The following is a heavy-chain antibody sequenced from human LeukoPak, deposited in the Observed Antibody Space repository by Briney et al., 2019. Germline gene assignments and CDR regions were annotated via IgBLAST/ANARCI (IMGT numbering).Heavy chain of an antibody. Sequence: GASVKVSCKASGGTFSSYAISWVRQAPGQGLEWMGGIIPIFGTANYAQKFQGSVTITTDESTSTAYMELSSLRSEDTAVYYCARGLTGEPYYYYMDVWGKGTTVTVSS. D-gene: IGHD7-27*01. CDR1: GGTFSSYA. CDR3: ARGLTGEPYYYYMDV. CDR2: IIPIFGTA. V-gene: IGHV1-69*05. J-gene: IGHJ6*03.